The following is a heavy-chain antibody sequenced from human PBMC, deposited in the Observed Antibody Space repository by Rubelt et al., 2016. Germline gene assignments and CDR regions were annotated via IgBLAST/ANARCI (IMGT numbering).Heavy chain of an antibody. CDR2: MNPNSGNT. CDR3: ARGAGENWFDP. CDR1: GYTFTSYD. D-gene: IGHD3-16*01. J-gene: IGHJ5*02. V-gene: IGHV1-8*01. Sequence: QVQLVQSGAEVKKPGASVKVSCKASGYTFTSYDINWVRQATGQGLEWMGWMNPNSGNTCFARKFQGRVTMTTDTATSTAYMELRSVGSDDTAVYYCARGAGENWFDPWGQGTLVTVSS.